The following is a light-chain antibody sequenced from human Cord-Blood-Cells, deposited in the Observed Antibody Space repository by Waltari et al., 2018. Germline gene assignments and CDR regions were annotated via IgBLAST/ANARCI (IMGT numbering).Light chain of an antibody. CDR3: AAWDDSLNGVV. CDR1: SSNIGSNT. V-gene: IGLV1-44*01. J-gene: IGLJ2*01. Sequence: QSVLTQPPSASGTPGQRVTISGSGSSSNIGSNTINWYKQLPGTAPKLLIYSNTQRPSGVPDRFSGSNSGTSASLAISGLQSEDEADYYCAAWDDSLNGVVFGGGNKLTVL. CDR2: SNT.